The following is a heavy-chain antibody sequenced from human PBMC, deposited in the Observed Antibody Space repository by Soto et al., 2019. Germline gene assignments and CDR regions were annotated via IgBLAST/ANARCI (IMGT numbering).Heavy chain of an antibody. D-gene: IGHD6-13*01. CDR3: ARDSPYSSSWGWFDP. CDR1: GGSISSYY. CDR2: IYYSGST. J-gene: IGHJ5*02. V-gene: IGHV4-59*01. Sequence: SETLSLTCTVSGGSISSYYWSWIRQPPGKGLEWIGYIYYSGSTNYNPSLKSRVTISVDTSKSQFSLKLSSVTAADTAVYYCARDSPYSSSWGWFDPWGQGTLVTVSS.